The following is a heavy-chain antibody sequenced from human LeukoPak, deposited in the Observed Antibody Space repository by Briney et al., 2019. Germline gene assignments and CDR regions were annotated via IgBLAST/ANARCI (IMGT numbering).Heavy chain of an antibody. CDR2: IYIGGAT. Sequence: GGSLRLSCAASGFIVSTNYMSWVRQAPGKGLEWVSIIYIGGATYYADSVKGRFTISRDNAKNSLYLQMNSLRAEDTAVYYCARYCSSTSCYSQDAFDIWGQGTMVTVSS. V-gene: IGHV3-66*01. D-gene: IGHD2-2*01. CDR3: ARYCSSTSCYSQDAFDI. J-gene: IGHJ3*02. CDR1: GFIVSTNY.